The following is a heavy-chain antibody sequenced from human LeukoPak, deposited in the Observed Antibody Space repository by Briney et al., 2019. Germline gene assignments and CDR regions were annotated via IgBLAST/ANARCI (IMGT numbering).Heavy chain of an antibody. CDR1: GYTFTGYY. CDR3: ARCSGYCSSTSCPPFDY. D-gene: IGHD2-2*01. CDR2: INPNSGGT. V-gene: IGHV1-2*02. J-gene: IGHJ4*02. Sequence: GXSVKVSCKASGYTFTGYYMHWVRQAPGQGLEWMGWINPNSGGTNYAQKFQGRVTMTRDTSISTAYMELSRLRSDDTAVYYCARCSGYCSSTSCPPFDYWGQGPLVPVSS.